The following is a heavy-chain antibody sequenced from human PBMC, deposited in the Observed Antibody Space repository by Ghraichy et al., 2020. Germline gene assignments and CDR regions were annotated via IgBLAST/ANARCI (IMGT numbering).Heavy chain of an antibody. D-gene: IGHD2-21*02. J-gene: IGHJ4*02. CDR3: ARDQGVTSGGDY. CDR1: GGTFSRYA. V-gene: IGHV1-69*04. Sequence: SVKVSCKASGGTFSRYAFSWVRQAPGQGLEWMGRIIPILGIVNYAQKFQGRVTITADKSTSTAYMELSSLRSEDTAVYYCARDQGVTSGGDYWGQGTLVTVSS. CDR2: IIPILGIV.